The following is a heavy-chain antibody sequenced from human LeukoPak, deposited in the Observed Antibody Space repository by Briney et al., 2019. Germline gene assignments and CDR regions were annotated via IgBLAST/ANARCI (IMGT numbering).Heavy chain of an antibody. V-gene: IGHV1-46*01. J-gene: IGHJ4*02. CDR1: VYTFTSYY. D-gene: IGHD1-26*01. CDR3: ASGVGATLDYFDY. Sequence: ASVTLSLTASVYTFTSYYMYWVRHPHRPGHGWVGIVNHSGGSTSYAQNVQGRVTMTRDTSTSTVYMELSSLRSEDTAVYYCASGVGATLDYFDYWGQGTLVTVSS. CDR2: VNHSGGST.